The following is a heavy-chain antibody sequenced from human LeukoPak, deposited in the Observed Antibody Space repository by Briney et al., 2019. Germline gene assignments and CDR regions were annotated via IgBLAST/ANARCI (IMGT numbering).Heavy chain of an antibody. CDR1: GFTFSSSA. CDR3: VKTLKYYGSGRGLFDS. CDR2: FSSDGSST. Sequence: PGGSLRLSCSASGFTFSSSAMYWVRQAPGKGLEYDSAFSSDGSSTFYADSVKGRFTISRDNSKNMLYLQMSSLRADDTAVYYCVKTLKYYGSGRGLFDSWGQGILVTVSS. V-gene: IGHV3-64D*06. J-gene: IGHJ4*02. D-gene: IGHD3-10*01.